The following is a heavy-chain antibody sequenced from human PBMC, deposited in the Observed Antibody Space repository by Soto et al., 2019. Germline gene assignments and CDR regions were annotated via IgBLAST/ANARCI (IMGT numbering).Heavy chain of an antibody. D-gene: IGHD1-26*01. CDR3: ANLAKNYYHYMDV. Sequence: GGSLRLSCAASGFSFSDYYMSWIRQAPGKGLEWVSLISTSGSSTDYADSVKGRFTISRDNAKNSLSLQMNSLRAEDTAVYYXANLAKNYYHYMDVWGKGTTVTVSS. V-gene: IGHV3-11*01. CDR1: GFSFSDYY. CDR2: ISTSGSST. J-gene: IGHJ6*03.